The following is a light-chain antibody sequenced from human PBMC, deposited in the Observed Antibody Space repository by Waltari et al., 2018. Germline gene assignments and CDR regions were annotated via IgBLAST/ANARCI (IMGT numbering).Light chain of an antibody. CDR1: SSDIESYKL. CDR2: EDT. J-gene: IGLJ2*01. V-gene: IGLV2-23*02. CDR3: CSYVDSRTFV. Sequence: QSALTQPASVSGSPGQSITISCPGTSSDIESYKLVSWYQQHPGEAPKVIIYEDTKRPSGVSGRFSASKSGNTASLTISGLQAEDEADYHCCSYVDSRTFVFGGGTRLTVL.